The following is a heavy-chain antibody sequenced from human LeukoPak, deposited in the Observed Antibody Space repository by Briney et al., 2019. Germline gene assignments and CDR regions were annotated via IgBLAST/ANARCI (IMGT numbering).Heavy chain of an antibody. D-gene: IGHD4-23*01. CDR3: ARDRDDGGFEY. CDR2: ISSGSSYI. Sequence: SGGSLRLSCAASGFTFSSYNMNWVRQAPGKGLEWVSYISSGSSYIYYADSVKGRFTISRDNAKNSLYLQMNSLRAEDTAVYYCARDRDDGGFEYWGQGTLVTVSS. CDR1: GFTFSSYN. V-gene: IGHV3-21*01. J-gene: IGHJ4*02.